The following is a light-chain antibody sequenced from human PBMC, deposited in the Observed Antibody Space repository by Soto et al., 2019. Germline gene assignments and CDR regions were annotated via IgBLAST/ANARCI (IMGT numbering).Light chain of an antibody. Sequence: ERVMTHSPATLSVSPGERATLSCRASQSVSSNLAWYQQKPGQAPRLLIYGASTRATGIPARFSGSGFGTEFTLTISSLQSEDFAVYYCQQYNNWPRTFGQGTKV. J-gene: IGKJ1*01. V-gene: IGKV3-15*01. CDR3: QQYNNWPRT. CDR1: QSVSSN. CDR2: GAS.